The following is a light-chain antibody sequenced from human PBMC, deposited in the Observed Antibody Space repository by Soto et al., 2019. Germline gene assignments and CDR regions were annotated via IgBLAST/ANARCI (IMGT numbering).Light chain of an antibody. CDR1: TSNLESND. J-gene: IGLJ2*01. CDR3: VAWDDSLSGVI. CDR2: RNN. Sequence: QSVLTQPPSASGTPGQRVTISCSGNTSNLESNDIHWYQQLPGMAPKLLLYRNNQRPSGVPDRFSGSKSGTSASLAISGLRSEDEADYYCVAWDDSLSGVIFGGGTKLTVL. V-gene: IGLV1-47*01.